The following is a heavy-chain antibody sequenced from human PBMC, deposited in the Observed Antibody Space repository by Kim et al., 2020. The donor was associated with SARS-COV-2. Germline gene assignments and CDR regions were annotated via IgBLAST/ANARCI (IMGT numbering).Heavy chain of an antibody. CDR1: GGSISSYY. CDR2: IYYSGST. V-gene: IGHV4-59*08. D-gene: IGHD3-16*02. J-gene: IGHJ6*02. Sequence: SETLSLTCTVSGGSISSYYWSWIRQPPGKGLEWIGYIYYSGSTNYNPSLKSRVTISVDTSKNQFSLKLSSMTAADTAVYYCARHHYDFVWGSYRYGMDVWGQGTTVTVSS. CDR3: ARHHYDFVWGSYRYGMDV.